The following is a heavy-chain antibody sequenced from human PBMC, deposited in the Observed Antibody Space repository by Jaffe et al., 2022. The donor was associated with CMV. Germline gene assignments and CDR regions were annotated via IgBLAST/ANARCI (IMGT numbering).Heavy chain of an antibody. V-gene: IGHV3-21*01. Sequence: EVQLVESGGGLVKPGGSLRLSCAASGFTFSSYSMNWVRQAPGKGLEWVSSISSSSSYIYYADSVKGRFTISRDNAKNSLYLQMNSLRAEDTAVYYCARDFHDSSGPHDYWGQGTLVTVSS. D-gene: IGHD3-22*01. CDR2: ISSSSSYI. CDR3: ARDFHDSSGPHDY. CDR1: GFTFSSYS. J-gene: IGHJ4*02.